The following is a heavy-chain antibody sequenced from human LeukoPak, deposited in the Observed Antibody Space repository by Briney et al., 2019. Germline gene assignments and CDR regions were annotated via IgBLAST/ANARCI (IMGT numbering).Heavy chain of an antibody. D-gene: IGHD6-13*01. V-gene: IGHV4-59*08. Sequence: SSETLSLTCTVSGGSISSYYWSWIRQPPGKGLEWIGYIYYSGSTNYNLSLKSRVTISVDTSKNQFSLKLSSVTAADTAVYYCARQHGSSWSYYFDYWGQGTLVTVSS. CDR1: GGSISSYY. CDR2: IYYSGST. J-gene: IGHJ4*02. CDR3: ARQHGSSWSYYFDY.